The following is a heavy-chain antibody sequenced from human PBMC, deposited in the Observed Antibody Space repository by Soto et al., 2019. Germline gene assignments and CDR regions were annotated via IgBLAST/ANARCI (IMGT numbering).Heavy chain of an antibody. CDR1: GGSISSYY. CDR3: TRDAGYCISTSCYSYYYYGMDV. CDR2: IYYSGST. Sequence: PSETLSLTCTVSGGSISSYYWSWIRQPPGKGLEWIGYIYYSGSTNYNPSLKSRVTISVDTSKNQFSLKLSSVTAADTAVYYCTRDAGYCISTSCYSYYYYGMDVWGQGTTVTVSS. J-gene: IGHJ6*02. V-gene: IGHV4-59*01. D-gene: IGHD2-2*03.